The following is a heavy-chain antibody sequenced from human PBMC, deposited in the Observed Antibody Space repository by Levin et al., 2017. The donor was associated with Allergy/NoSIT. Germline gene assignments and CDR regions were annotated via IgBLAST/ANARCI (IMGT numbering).Heavy chain of an antibody. CDR1: GGTFSSYA. Sequence: ASVKVSCKASGGTFSSYAISWVRQAPGQGLEWMGGIIPIFGTANYAQKFQGRVTITADESTSTAYMELSSLRSEDTAVYYCARVPRQWLVDGYFDYWGQGTLVTVSS. CDR3: ARVPRQWLVDGYFDY. CDR2: IIPIFGTA. D-gene: IGHD6-19*01. V-gene: IGHV1-69*13. J-gene: IGHJ4*02.